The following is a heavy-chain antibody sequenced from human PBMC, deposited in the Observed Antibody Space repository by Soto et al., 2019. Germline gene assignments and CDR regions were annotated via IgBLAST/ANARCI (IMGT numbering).Heavy chain of an antibody. CDR3: ARGEITLLGGMDV. J-gene: IGHJ6*02. D-gene: IGHD3-10*01. CDR1: GGSFRGYY. Sequence: SETLSLTCTVSGGSFRGYYWGWVRQPPGKGLEWIGEINHSGTSNYHPSLKSRVTISVATSKNQFSLTVNSVTPADTAVYYCARGEITLLGGMDVWGQGTTVTVSS. CDR2: INHSGTS. V-gene: IGHV4-34*01.